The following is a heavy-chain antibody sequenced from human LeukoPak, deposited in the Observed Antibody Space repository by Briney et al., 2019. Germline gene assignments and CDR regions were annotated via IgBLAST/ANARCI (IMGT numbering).Heavy chain of an antibody. J-gene: IGHJ4*02. CDR3: AVLTYQLLDYYFDY. CDR2: ISSSSSHI. D-gene: IGHD2-2*01. V-gene: IGHV3-11*06. CDR1: GFTFSDYY. Sequence: GGSLRLSCAASGFTFSDYYMSWIRQAPGKGLEWVSSISSSSSHIYYADSVKGRFTISRDNAKNSLYLQMNSLRAEDTAVYYCAVLTYQLLDYYFDYWGQGTLVTVSS.